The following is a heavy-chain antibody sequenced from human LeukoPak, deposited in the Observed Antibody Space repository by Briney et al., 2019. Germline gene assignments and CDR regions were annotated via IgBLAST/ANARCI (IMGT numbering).Heavy chain of an antibody. D-gene: IGHD6-19*01. V-gene: IGHV4-59*01. CDR1: GGSISSYY. Sequence: SETLSLTCTVSGGSISSYYWSWIRQPAGKGLEWIGYIYYSGSTNYNPSLKSRVTISVDTSKNQFSLKLSSVTAADTAVYYCARAPLGSGWYADYYYYMDVWGKGTTVTISS. J-gene: IGHJ6*03. CDR3: ARAPLGSGWYADYYYYMDV. CDR2: IYYSGST.